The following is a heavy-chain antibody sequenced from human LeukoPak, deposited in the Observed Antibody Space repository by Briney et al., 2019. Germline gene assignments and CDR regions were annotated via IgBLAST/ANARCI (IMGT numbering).Heavy chain of an antibody. V-gene: IGHV3-30-3*01. CDR3: ARDYDTSGSYFDFFDY. CDR2: ISYDGSNK. J-gene: IGHJ4*02. CDR1: GSTFSSYA. Sequence: QPGGSLRLSCAASGSTFSSYAMHWVRQAPGKGLEWVAVISYDGSNKYYADSVKGRFTISRDNSKNTLYLQMNSLRAEDTAVYYCARDYDTSGSYFDFFDYWGQGTLVTVSS. D-gene: IGHD3-22*01.